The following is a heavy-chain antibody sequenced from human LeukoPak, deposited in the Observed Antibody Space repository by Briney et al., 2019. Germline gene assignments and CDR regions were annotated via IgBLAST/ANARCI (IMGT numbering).Heavy chain of an antibody. Sequence: ASVKVSCKASGYTFTSYDINWVRQATGQGLEWIGWMNPKTGNTGYAQRFQGRVTMTRDTSINTAYMELSSLTSEDTAVYCCARDIRGSRWFEPWGQGTLVTVSS. D-gene: IGHD2-15*01. J-gene: IGHJ5*02. CDR1: GYTFTSYD. V-gene: IGHV1-8*01. CDR3: ARDIRGSRWFEP. CDR2: MNPKTGNT.